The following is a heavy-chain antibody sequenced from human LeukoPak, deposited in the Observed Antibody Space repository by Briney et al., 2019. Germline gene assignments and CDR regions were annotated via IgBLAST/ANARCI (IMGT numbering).Heavy chain of an antibody. J-gene: IGHJ3*02. D-gene: IGHD6-13*01. Sequence: SETLSLTCTVSGGSISSYYWSWIRQPPGKGLEWIGYIYYSGSTNYNPSLKSRVTISVDTSKDQFSLKLSSVTAADTAVYYCARDPKSSSSAFDIWGQGTMVTVSS. CDR1: GGSISSYY. CDR3: ARDPKSSSSAFDI. V-gene: IGHV4-59*01. CDR2: IYYSGST.